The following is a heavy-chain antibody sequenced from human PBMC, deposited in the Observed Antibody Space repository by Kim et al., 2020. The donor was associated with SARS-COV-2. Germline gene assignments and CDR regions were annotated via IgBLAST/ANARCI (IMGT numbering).Heavy chain of an antibody. D-gene: IGHD3-10*01. Sequence: GESLKISCQGSGYNFPKYWIGWVRQMPGKGLEWMGSIYPDDSDTRYNPSFKGQVTISADKSISTAYLPWSSLKASDSAMYYCSTPGGMVRGVTGSEYFHHWGQGTLVTVSS. CDR1: GYNFPKYW. CDR2: IYPDDSDT. CDR3: STPGGMVRGVTGSEYFHH. V-gene: IGHV5-51*01. J-gene: IGHJ1*01.